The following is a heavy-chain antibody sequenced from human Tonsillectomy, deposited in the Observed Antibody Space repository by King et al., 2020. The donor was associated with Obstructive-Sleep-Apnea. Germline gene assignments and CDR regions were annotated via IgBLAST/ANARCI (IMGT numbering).Heavy chain of an antibody. CDR1: RFTFSRYG. J-gene: IGHJ3*01. CDR3: AKDPISVTGTDVFGL. V-gene: IGHV3-30*02. CDR2: IRFDGINK. Sequence: VQLVESGGGVVQPGGSLRLSCAASRFTFSRYGMHWVRQAPGKGLEWVAFIRFDGINKHYADSVKGRFIISRDNSKNTLYLQMSSLRIEDTAVYYCAKDPISVTGTDVFGLWGQGTMVTVSS. D-gene: IGHD6-19*01.